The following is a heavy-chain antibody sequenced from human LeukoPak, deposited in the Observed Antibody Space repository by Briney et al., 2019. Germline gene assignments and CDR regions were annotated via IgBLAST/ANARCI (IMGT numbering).Heavy chain of an antibody. J-gene: IGHJ4*02. Sequence: ASVKVSCKASGYTFTSYGISWVRQAPGQGLEWMGWISAYNGNTNYAQKLQGRVTMTTDTSTSTAYMELRSLRSDGTAVYYCARVAKRSGMDYYDSSGPADYWGQGTLVTVSS. CDR1: GYTFTSYG. CDR3: ARVAKRSGMDYYDSSGPADY. CDR2: ISAYNGNT. V-gene: IGHV1-18*01. D-gene: IGHD3-22*01.